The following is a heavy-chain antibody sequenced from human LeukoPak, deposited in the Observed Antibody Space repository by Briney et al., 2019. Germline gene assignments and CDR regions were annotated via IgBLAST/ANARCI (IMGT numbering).Heavy chain of an antibody. V-gene: IGHV1-2*02. CDR3: ARVGISKGWFDP. D-gene: IGHD2-15*01. J-gene: IGHJ5*02. CDR1: GYTFTNYY. Sequence: DSVKVSCQAYGYTFTNYYIHWGRQAAGQGVEWIGWIHPNTGGTNFAQYFQGRVTMARDTSISTAYMELSRLRSDDTAVYCCARVGISKGWFDPWGQGSLVIVSS. CDR2: IHPNTGGT.